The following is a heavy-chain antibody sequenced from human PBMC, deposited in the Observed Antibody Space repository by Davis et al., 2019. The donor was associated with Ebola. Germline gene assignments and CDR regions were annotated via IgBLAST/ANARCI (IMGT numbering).Heavy chain of an antibody. V-gene: IGHV3-23*01. Sequence: GGSLRLSCAASGFTFSSYAMSWVRQAPGKGLEWVSGISGSGATTYYADSMKGRFTISRDNAKNSLYLQMNSLRAEDTAVYYCARESYYYGSGSSGYYGMDVWGQGTTVTVSS. CDR2: ISGSGATT. CDR1: GFTFSSYA. D-gene: IGHD3-10*01. J-gene: IGHJ6*02. CDR3: ARESYYYGSGSSGYYGMDV.